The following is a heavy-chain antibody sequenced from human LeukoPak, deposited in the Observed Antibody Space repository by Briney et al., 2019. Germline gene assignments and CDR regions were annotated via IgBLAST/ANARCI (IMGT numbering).Heavy chain of an antibody. J-gene: IGHJ3*01. Sequence: GGSLRLSCAASGFTFSSYAMSWVRQAPGKGLEWVSAISGSGGSTYYADSVRGRFTISRDNSKNTLYLQMNSLRAEDTAVYYCARDGHCSGGSCYYDAFDVCGQGTMVTVSS. V-gene: IGHV3-23*01. CDR3: ARDGHCSGGSCYYDAFDV. D-gene: IGHD2-15*01. CDR2: ISGSGGST. CDR1: GFTFSSYA.